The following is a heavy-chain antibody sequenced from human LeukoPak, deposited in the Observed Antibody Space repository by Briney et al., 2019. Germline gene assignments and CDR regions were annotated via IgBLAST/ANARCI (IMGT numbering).Heavy chain of an antibody. CDR1: GGSISSGGYY. V-gene: IGHV4-31*03. CDR3: ARDPMGYDSSGYYYYGMDV. D-gene: IGHD3-22*01. J-gene: IGHJ6*02. CDR2: IYYSGST. Sequence: EPSETLSLTCTVSGGSISSGGYYWSWIRQHPGKGLEWIGYIYYSGSTYYNPSLKSRVTISVDTSKNQFSLKLSSVTAADTAVYYCARDPMGYDSSGYYYYGMDVWGQGTTVTVSS.